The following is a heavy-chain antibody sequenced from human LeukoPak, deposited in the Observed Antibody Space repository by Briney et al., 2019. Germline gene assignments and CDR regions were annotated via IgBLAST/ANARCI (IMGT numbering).Heavy chain of an antibody. CDR3: AKPTIIVSRGGAFDI. D-gene: IGHD2-15*01. Sequence: GGSLRLSCAASGFTFSSYGMHWVRQAPGTGLEWVAFIRYDGSNKYYADSVKGRFTISRDNSKNTLYLQMNSLRAEDTAVYYCAKPTIIVSRGGAFDIWGQGTMVTVSS. V-gene: IGHV3-30*02. J-gene: IGHJ3*02. CDR1: GFTFSSYG. CDR2: IRYDGSNK.